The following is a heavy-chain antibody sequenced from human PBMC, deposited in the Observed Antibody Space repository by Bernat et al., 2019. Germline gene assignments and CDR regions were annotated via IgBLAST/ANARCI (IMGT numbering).Heavy chain of an antibody. J-gene: IGHJ6*03. D-gene: IGHD5-24*01. Sequence: QVQLVESGGVVVQPGRSLRLSCAASGFTFSSYAMHWVRQAPGKGLEWVAVIWYDGSNKHYADSVKGRFTISRDNSKNTLYLQMNSLRADDTAVYYCARVGHGSYYYYMDVWGKGTTVTVSS. V-gene: IGHV3-33*08. CDR1: GFTFSSYA. CDR3: ARVGHGSYYYYMDV. CDR2: IWYDGSNK.